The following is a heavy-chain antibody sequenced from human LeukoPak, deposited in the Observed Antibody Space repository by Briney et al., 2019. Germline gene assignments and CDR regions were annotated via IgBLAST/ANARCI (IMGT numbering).Heavy chain of an antibody. D-gene: IGHD6-25*01. J-gene: IGHJ4*02. CDR3: AKDGRGDSSGCLDY. CDR1: GFTFDDYA. CDR2: ISWNSGSI. V-gene: IGHV3-9*01. Sequence: GRSLRLSCAASGFTFDDYAMHWVRQAPGKGLEWVSGISWNSGSIGYADSVKGRFTISRDNAKNSLYLQMNSLRAEDTALYYCAKDGRGDSSGCLDYWGQGTLVTVSS.